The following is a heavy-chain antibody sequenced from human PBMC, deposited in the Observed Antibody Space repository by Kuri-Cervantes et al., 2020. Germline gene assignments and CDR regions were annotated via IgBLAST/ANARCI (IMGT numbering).Heavy chain of an antibody. D-gene: IGHD3-16*02. CDR3: ARDNGNWYFDL. CDR2: IYTSGST. CDR1: GGSISSSSYY. V-gene: IGHV4-39*07. J-gene: IGHJ2*01. Sequence: GSLRLSCTASGGSISSSSYYWGWIRQPPGKGLEWIGSIYTSGSTNYNPSLKSRVTMSVDTSKNQFSLKLSSVTAADTAVYYCARDNGNWYFDLWGRGTLVTVSS.